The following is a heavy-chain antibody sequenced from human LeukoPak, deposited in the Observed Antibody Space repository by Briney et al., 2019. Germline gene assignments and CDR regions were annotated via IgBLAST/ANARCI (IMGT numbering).Heavy chain of an antibody. CDR2: INYSGST. CDR1: GGSFNDYY. Sequence: SETLSLTCALYGGSFNDYYWSWIRQPPGKGLEWIGEINYSGSTSYNPSLKSRVTISVDTSKNQFSLRLTSVTAADTAVYFCASLHQVRGLTVFDYWGQGALVTVSS. CDR3: ASLHQVRGLTVFDY. J-gene: IGHJ4*02. V-gene: IGHV4-34*01. D-gene: IGHD3-10*01.